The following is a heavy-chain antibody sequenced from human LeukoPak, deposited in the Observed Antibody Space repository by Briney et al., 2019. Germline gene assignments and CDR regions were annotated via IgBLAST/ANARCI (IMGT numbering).Heavy chain of an antibody. D-gene: IGHD4-17*01. V-gene: IGHV3-48*01. CDR3: ARDRLHYGEYEKTLDY. CDR1: GFTFSSYS. J-gene: IGHJ4*02. Sequence: PGGSLRLSCAASGFTFSSYSMTWVRQAPGKGLEWVSYITFTGSTIHYADSVKGRFTISRDNAKSSLYLQMNSLRADDTAVYYCARDRLHYGEYEKTLDYWGQGTLVTVSS. CDR2: ITFTGSTI.